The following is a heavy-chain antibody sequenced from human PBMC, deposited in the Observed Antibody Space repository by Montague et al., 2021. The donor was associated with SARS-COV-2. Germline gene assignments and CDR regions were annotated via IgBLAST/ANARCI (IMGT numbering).Heavy chain of an antibody. J-gene: IGHJ6*02. CDR1: GGSISSYY. D-gene: IGHD3-10*01. Sequence: SETLSLTCTLSGGSISSYYWSWIRRPAGKGLEWIGRIYTSGSTNXNPSLKSRVTMSVDTSKNQFSLKLSSVTAADTAVYYCAREAWFGDKTSASEYYGMDVWGQGTTVTVSS. CDR2: IYTSGST. V-gene: IGHV4-4*07. CDR3: AREAWFGDKTSASEYYGMDV.